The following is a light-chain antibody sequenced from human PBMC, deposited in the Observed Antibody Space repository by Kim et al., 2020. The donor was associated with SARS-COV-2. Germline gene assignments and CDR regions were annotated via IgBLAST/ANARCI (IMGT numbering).Light chain of an antibody. Sequence: ASVGNRVNITCRASQGISNYLAWYQQKPGKVPRLLIYAASTLQSGVPSRFSGSGSGTDFTLTISSLQPEDVATYYCQKYNSAPQTFGGGTKVDIK. CDR1: QGISNY. V-gene: IGKV1-27*01. CDR3: QKYNSAPQT. J-gene: IGKJ4*01. CDR2: AAS.